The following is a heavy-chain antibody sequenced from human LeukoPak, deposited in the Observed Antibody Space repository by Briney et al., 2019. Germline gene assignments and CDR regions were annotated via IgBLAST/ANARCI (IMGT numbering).Heavy chain of an antibody. V-gene: IGHV1-18*01. D-gene: IGHD3-3*01. CDR3: ARGLAYYDFWSGEDY. Sequence: ASVKVSCKASGYTFTSYGISWVRQAPGQGLEWMGWISAYNGNTNYAQKLQGRVTMTTDTSTSTAYMELRSLRSDDTAVYYCARGLAYYDFWSGEDYRGQGTLVTVSS. CDR1: GYTFTSYG. J-gene: IGHJ4*02. CDR2: ISAYNGNT.